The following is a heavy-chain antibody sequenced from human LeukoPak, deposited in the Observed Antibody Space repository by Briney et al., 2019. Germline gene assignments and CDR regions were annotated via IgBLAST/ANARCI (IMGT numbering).Heavy chain of an antibody. J-gene: IGHJ6*03. V-gene: IGHV3-74*01. Sequence: GGSLRLSCAVSGFPFSSYWMHWVRQAPGKGLVWVSHINPDGTTTNYADSVKGRFTISRDNAENTLYLQMNSLRAEDTAVYYCAKGQPYSDFWSGSSGYMDVWGKGTTVTVFS. CDR2: INPDGTTT. CDR1: GFPFSSYW. CDR3: AKGQPYSDFWSGSSGYMDV. D-gene: IGHD3-3*01.